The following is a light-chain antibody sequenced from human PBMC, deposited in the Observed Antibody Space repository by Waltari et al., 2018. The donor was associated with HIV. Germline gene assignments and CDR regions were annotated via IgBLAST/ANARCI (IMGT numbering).Light chain of an antibody. CDR2: GAS. J-gene: IGKJ5*01. V-gene: IGKV3-20*01. CDR1: QSVSSSY. CDR3: QQYGSSPIT. Sequence: EIVLTQSPGPLSLSPGERATLSCRARQSVSSSYLAWYQPKPGQAPRLLIYGASSRATGIPDRFSGSGAGTDFTLTISRLEPEDFAVYYCQQYGSSPITFGQGTRLEIK.